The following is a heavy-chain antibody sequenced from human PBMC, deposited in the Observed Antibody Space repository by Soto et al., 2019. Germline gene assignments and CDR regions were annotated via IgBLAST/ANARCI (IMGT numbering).Heavy chain of an antibody. CDR1: GFTFDDYA. CDR3: AKDMNGYNSFDY. V-gene: IGHV3-9*01. J-gene: IGHJ4*02. D-gene: IGHD5-12*01. Sequence: EVQLVESGGGLVQPGRSLRLSCAASGFTFDDYAMHWVRQAPGKGLEWVSGISWNSGSIGYADSVKGRFTISRDNAKNSLYLQMNSLRAEDTALYYCAKDMNGYNSFDYWGQGTLVTVSS. CDR2: ISWNSGSI.